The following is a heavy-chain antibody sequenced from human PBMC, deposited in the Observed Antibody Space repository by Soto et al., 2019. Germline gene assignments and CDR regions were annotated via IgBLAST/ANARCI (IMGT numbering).Heavy chain of an antibody. Sequence: QVQLQESGPGLMKPSETLSLTCTVSGASITGSSYWSWIRQPAGKGLEWIGRFALSGTTSYNPSLRGRVTVSADVSKNQFSLRLTSVTAADTALYYCARGMTPPGAPAWYYFDSWGQGTLVTVSS. CDR2: FALSGTT. J-gene: IGHJ4*02. CDR3: ARGMTPPGAPAWYYFDS. CDR1: GASITGSSY. V-gene: IGHV4-4*07. D-gene: IGHD2-8*02.